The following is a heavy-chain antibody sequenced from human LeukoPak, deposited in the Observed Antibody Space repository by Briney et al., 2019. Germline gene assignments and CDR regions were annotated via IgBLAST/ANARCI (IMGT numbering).Heavy chain of an antibody. J-gene: IGHJ4*02. D-gene: IGHD3-3*01. V-gene: IGHV4-34*01. CDR1: GGSFSGYY. CDR3: AKHRPYDFWSGFQGYLDS. CDR2: INHSGST. Sequence: SETLSLTCAVYGGSFSGYYWSWIRQPPGKGLEWIGEINHSGSTNYNPSLKSRVTISVVTSKNQFSLKLSSVTAADTAVYYCAKHRPYDFWSGFQGYLDSWGQGILVTVSS.